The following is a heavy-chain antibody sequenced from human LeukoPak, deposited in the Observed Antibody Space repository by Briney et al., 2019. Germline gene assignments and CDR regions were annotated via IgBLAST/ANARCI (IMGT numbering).Heavy chain of an antibody. Sequence: GGSLRLSCSASGFTFSTYAIHWVRQAPGKGLEWVESISYDGSNKYHADSVKGRFTISRDNSKNTVYLQMNDLRPEDTAVYYCARGNSVVNYYHGLDLWGQGTTVTVSS. D-gene: IGHD2-2*01. CDR2: ISYDGSNK. CDR3: ARGNSVVNYYHGLDL. V-gene: IGHV3-30-3*01. J-gene: IGHJ6*02. CDR1: GFTFSTYA.